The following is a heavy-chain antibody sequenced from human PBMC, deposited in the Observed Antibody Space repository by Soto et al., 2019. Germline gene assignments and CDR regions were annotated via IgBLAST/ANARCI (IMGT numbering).Heavy chain of an antibody. CDR2: ISYDGSKK. Sequence: QVQLVESGGGVVQPGRSLTLSCAASEFTFSSYGIHWVRQAPGKGLEWVAVISYDGSKKQYADSVKGRFTISRDNSKNTLHLQMNSLRAEDTAVYYCAKDTYDQDTTGYYVFDYWGQGTLVTVSS. V-gene: IGHV3-30*18. CDR1: EFTFSSYG. D-gene: IGHD3-9*01. CDR3: AKDTYDQDTTGYYVFDY. J-gene: IGHJ4*02.